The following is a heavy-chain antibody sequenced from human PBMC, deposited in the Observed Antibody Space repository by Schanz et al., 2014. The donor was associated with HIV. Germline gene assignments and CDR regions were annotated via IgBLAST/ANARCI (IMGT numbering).Heavy chain of an antibody. CDR2: INSIEGTT. CDR1: GFTFSSHW. V-gene: IGHV3-74*01. CDR3: ARDGGEV. D-gene: IGHD3-16*01. J-gene: IGHJ6*02. Sequence: VQLVESGGGVVQPGGSLRLSCAASGFTFSSHWMHWVRQAPGKGLVWVSRINSIEGTTDYADSVKGRFTISRDNAKNTLYLQMNSLRAEDTAVYYCARDGGEVWGQGTTVTVSS.